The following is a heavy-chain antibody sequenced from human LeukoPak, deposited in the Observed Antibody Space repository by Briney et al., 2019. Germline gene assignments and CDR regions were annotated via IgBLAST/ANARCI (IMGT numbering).Heavy chain of an antibody. CDR2: IKSKTDGCTP. J-gene: IGHJ4*02. D-gene: IGHD1-26*01. Sequence: PGGSLRLSCAASGFTFSNAWMSWVRQAPGKGLEWVGRIKSKTDGCTPDYAAPVKGRFTISRDDSENTLYLQMHSLKTEDTAVYYCTTYTVGATTSHFDYWGQGTLVTVSS. CDR1: GFTFSNAW. V-gene: IGHV3-15*01. CDR3: TTYTVGATTSHFDY.